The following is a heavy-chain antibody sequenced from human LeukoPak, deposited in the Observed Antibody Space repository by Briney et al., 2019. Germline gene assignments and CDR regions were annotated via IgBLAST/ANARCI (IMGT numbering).Heavy chain of an antibody. CDR3: ARGGDGYNWFDY. CDR2: IYTSGST. V-gene: IGHV4-61*02. D-gene: IGHD5-24*01. CDR1: NGSISSDTYF. Sequence: SETLSLTCTVSNGSISSDTYFWSWIRQPAGKGLEWIGRIYTSGSTNYNPSLKSRVTISVDTSKNQFSLKLSSVTAADTAVYYCARGGDGYNWFDYWGQGTLVTVSS. J-gene: IGHJ4*02.